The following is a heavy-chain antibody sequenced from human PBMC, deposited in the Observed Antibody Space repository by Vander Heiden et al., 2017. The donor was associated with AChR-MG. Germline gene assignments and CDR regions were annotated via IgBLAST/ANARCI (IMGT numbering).Heavy chain of an antibody. D-gene: IGHD2-15*01. J-gene: IGHJ4*02. CDR3: ARDSGPLVAATPLYY. CDR2: IYYSGST. Sequence: QVQLPQPGPGLVTPSQPLSPTCTVSGRSICSGGYYWSWIRQHPGKGLAWSGYIYYSGSTYYNPSLKSRVTISVDTSKNQFSLKLSSVTAADTAVYYCARDSGPLVAATPLYYWGQGTLVTVSS. CDR1: GRSICSGGYY. V-gene: IGHV4-31*03.